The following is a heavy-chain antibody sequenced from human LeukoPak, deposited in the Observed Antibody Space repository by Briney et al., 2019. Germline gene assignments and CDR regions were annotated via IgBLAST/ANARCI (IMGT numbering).Heavy chain of an antibody. CDR3: ARDFGRTSDWQPRLYYGMDV. J-gene: IGHJ6*02. D-gene: IGHD2-2*01. CDR2: ITSSPSYI. CDR1: GFTFNSYT. V-gene: IGHV3-21*01. Sequence: PGGSLRLSCAASGFTFNSYTMNWVRQAPGKGLEWVSSITSSPSYISYADSVKGRFTISRDNAMNSLSLQMHSLRAEDTAVYYCARDFGRTSDWQPRLYYGMDVWGQGTTVTVSS.